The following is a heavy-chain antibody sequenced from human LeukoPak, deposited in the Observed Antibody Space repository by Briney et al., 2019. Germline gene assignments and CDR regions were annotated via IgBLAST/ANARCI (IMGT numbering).Heavy chain of an antibody. CDR2: ISGTGGGT. Sequence: PGGSLRLSCAASGFTFSNYAMSWVRQAPGKGLEWVSSISGTGGGTYYADSVKGRFTISRDKSNNTLFLQMNSLRAEDTAVYYCAKVRTGHYFDYWGQGTLVTVSS. CDR1: GFTFSNYA. J-gene: IGHJ4*02. V-gene: IGHV3-23*01. CDR3: AKVRTGHYFDY. D-gene: IGHD1-1*01.